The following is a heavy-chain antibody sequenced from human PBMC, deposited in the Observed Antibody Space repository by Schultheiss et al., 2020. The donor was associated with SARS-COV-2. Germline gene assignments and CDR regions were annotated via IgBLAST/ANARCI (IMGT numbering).Heavy chain of an antibody. D-gene: IGHD3-10*01. CDR2: ISSSGSTI. CDR3: AKAASQGVRGVIITDFDY. Sequence: GGSLRLSCAASGFTFSSYAMSWIRQAPGKGLEWVSYISSSGSTIYYADSVKGRFTISRDNAKNSLYLQMNSLRAEDTALYYCAKAASQGVRGVIITDFDYWGQGTLVTVSS. V-gene: IGHV3-48*04. CDR1: GFTFSSYA. J-gene: IGHJ4*02.